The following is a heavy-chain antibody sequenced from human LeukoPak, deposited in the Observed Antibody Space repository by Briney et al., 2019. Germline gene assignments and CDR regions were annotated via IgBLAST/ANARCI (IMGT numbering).Heavy chain of an antibody. Sequence: GASVKVSCKASGYTFTSYGISWVRQAPGQGLECMGWISAYNGNTNYAQKLQGRVTMTTDTSTSTAYMELRSLRSDDTAVYYCARGGLVWFGELLSAPDYWGQGTLVTGSS. CDR2: ISAYNGNT. CDR1: GYTFTSYG. D-gene: IGHD3-10*01. V-gene: IGHV1-18*01. CDR3: ARGGLVWFGELLSAPDY. J-gene: IGHJ4*02.